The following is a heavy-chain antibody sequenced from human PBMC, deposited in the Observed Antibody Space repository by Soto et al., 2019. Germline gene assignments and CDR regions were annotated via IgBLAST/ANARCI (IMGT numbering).Heavy chain of an antibody. CDR3: ARDIVVVPAAKAVRDAFDI. CDR2: IKQDGSEK. D-gene: IGHD2-2*01. V-gene: IGHV3-7*01. CDR1: GFTFSSYW. J-gene: IGHJ3*02. Sequence: GGSLRLSCAASGFTFSSYWMSWVRQAPGKGLEWVANIKQDGSEKYYVDSVKGRFTISRDNAKNSLYLQMNSLRAEDTAVYYCARDIVVVPAAKAVRDAFDIWGQGTMVT.